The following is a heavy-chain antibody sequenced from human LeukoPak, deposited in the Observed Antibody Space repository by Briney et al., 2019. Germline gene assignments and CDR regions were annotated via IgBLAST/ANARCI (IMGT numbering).Heavy chain of an antibody. D-gene: IGHD3-3*01. V-gene: IGHV4-59*01. CDR3: ARDTQNPFTTIFGVAKSHAFDI. CDR1: GGSISSYY. Sequence: SETLSLTCTVSGGSISSYYWSWIRQPPGKGLEWIGYIYYSGSTNYNPSLKSRVTISVDTSKNQFSLKLSSVTAADTAVYYCARDTQNPFTTIFGVAKSHAFDIWGQGTMVTVSS. CDR2: IYYSGST. J-gene: IGHJ3*02.